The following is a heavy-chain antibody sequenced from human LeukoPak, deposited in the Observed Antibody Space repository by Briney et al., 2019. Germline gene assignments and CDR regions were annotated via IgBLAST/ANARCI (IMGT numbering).Heavy chain of an antibody. CDR1: GFTSSSYE. D-gene: IGHD3-22*01. V-gene: IGHV3-48*03. CDR2: ISSSGSTI. Sequence: TGGSLRLSCAASGFTSSSYEMNWVRQAPGKGLEWVSYISSSGSTIYYADSVKGRFTISRDNAKNSLYLQMNSLRAEDTAVYYCARDSTYYYDSSGYPPDYWGQGTLVTVSS. J-gene: IGHJ4*02. CDR3: ARDSTYYYDSSGYPPDY.